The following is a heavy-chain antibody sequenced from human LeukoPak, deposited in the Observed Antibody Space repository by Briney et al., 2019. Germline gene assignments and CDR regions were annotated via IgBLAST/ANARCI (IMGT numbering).Heavy chain of an antibody. D-gene: IGHD4-23*01. V-gene: IGHV3-30-3*01. CDR1: GFTFSGYA. J-gene: IGHJ3*02. Sequence: GGSLRLSCAASGFTFSGYAMHWVRQAPGKGLEWVAVISYDGSNKYYADSVKGRFTISRDNSKNTLYLQMNSLRAEDTAVYYCARDSSYGGNLNDAFDIWGQGTMVTVSS. CDR3: ARDSSYGGNLNDAFDI. CDR2: ISYDGSNK.